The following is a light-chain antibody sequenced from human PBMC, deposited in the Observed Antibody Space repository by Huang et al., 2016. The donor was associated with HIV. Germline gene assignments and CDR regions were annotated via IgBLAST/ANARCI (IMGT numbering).Light chain of an antibody. CDR3: QRYGSSPL. CDR1: QSVGTNY. CDR2: ATS. V-gene: IGKV3-20*01. J-gene: IGKJ4*01. Sequence: ESVLTQSTGTLSLSPGERATLSCRASQSVGTNYFAWYQQKPGQVPRLLIYATSRRATGVPVRFGGSGSGTDFTLTISRLELEVFAVYYCQRYGSSPLFGGGTKVEIK.